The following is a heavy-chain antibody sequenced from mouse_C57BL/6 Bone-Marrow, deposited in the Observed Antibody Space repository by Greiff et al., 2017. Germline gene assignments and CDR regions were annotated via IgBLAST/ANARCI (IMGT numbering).Heavy chain of an antibody. CDR1: GYTFTNYW. D-gene: IGHD1-1*01. CDR2: IYPGGGYT. J-gene: IGHJ2*01. Sequence: VQLQQSGAELVRPGTSVKMSCKASGYTFTNYWIGWAKQRPGHGLEWIGDIYPGGGYTNYTEKFKGKATLTADKSSSTAYMQVSSLTSEDSAIYYCARWYGSSLYFDYWGQGTTLTVSS. V-gene: IGHV1-63*01. CDR3: ARWYGSSLYFDY.